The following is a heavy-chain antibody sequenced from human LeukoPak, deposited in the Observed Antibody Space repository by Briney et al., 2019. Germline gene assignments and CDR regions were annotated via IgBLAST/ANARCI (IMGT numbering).Heavy chain of an antibody. J-gene: IGHJ5*02. CDR1: GFIFSDYS. D-gene: IGHD3-16*01. V-gene: IGHV3-48*01. CDR3: TRSIQFGAWFDP. CDR2: MTNSGHII. Sequence: GGSLRLSCAASGFIFSDYSMQWVRQAPGKGLDWVAYMTNSGHIIYYADSVRGRFTISRDNAKNSLYLQMNSLRAEDTAVYYCTRSIQFGAWFDPRGQGTLVSVSS.